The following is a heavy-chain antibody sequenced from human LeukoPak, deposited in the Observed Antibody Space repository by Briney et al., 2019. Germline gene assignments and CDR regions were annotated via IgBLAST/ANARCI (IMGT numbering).Heavy chain of an antibody. V-gene: IGHV4-34*01. CDR1: GGSFSGHY. J-gene: IGHJ4*02. CDR3: ARLLRVPQCDYFDY. Sequence: SEILSLTCAVYGGSFSGHYWTWIRQPPGKGLEWIGEINHSGSTNYNPSLKSRVTISVDTSKNQFSPKVSSVTAADTAVYYCARLLRVPQCDYFDYWGQGTLVTVSS. CDR2: INHSGST. D-gene: IGHD2-15*01.